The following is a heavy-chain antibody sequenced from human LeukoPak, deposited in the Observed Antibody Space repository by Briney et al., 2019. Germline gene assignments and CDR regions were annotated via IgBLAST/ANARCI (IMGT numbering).Heavy chain of an antibody. D-gene: IGHD1-26*01. CDR3: ARHPTKWELRLSLYY. Sequence: SETLSLTCAVYGGSFSAYYWSWIRQPPGKGLEWIGEVNHSGSTNFNPSLKSRVTISVDTSKNQFSLKMNSMTAADTAVYYCARHPTKWELRLSLYYWGQGILVTVSS. J-gene: IGHJ4*02. V-gene: IGHV4-34*01. CDR2: VNHSGST. CDR1: GGSFSAYY.